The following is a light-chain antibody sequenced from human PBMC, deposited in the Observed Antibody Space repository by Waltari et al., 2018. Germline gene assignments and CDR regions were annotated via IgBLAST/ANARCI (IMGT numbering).Light chain of an antibody. V-gene: IGKV3-11*01. Sequence: EIVLTQSQATLSLSPGERATLSCRASQCVSSYLAWYQQKSGQAPRLPIYDASNRATGIPARFSGGGSGTDCTLTISSLEPEDFAVYYCQQRSDWLLTFGGGTKVEIK. CDR2: DAS. J-gene: IGKJ4*01. CDR1: QCVSSY. CDR3: QQRSDWLLT.